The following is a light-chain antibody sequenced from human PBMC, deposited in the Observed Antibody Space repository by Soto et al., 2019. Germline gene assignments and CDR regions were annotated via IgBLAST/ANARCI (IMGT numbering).Light chain of an antibody. Sequence: EFVLTQSPGTLSLSPGERATLSCRASQRISNSYLAWYQQKPGQAPRLLIHGASTRAPGFPARFSGSGSGTDFTLTISSPQSEDFAVYYCQQYDNWPWTFGQGTKVDIK. V-gene: IGKV3-15*01. CDR2: GAS. CDR3: QQYDNWPWT. CDR1: QRISNSY. J-gene: IGKJ1*01.